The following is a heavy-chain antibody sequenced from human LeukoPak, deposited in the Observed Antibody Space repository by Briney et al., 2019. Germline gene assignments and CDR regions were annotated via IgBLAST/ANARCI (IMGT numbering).Heavy chain of an antibody. J-gene: IGHJ4*02. V-gene: IGHV1-2*02. CDR3: ARGGYGNDLLFDY. D-gene: IGHD4-11*01. CDR1: GYTFTSYG. Sequence: ASVKVSCKASGYTFTSYGISWVRQAPGQGLEWMGWINPNSGDTNYAQKFQGRVTMTRDTSITTAYMELSRLRYDDTAVYYCARGGYGNDLLFDYWGQGILVTVSS. CDR2: INPNSGDT.